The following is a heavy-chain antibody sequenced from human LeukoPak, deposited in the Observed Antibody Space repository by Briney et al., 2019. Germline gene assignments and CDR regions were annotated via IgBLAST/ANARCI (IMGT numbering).Heavy chain of an antibody. CDR1: GGSISSFY. V-gene: IGHV4-59*03. J-gene: IGHJ4*01. CDR2: IYYSGRT. D-gene: IGHD3-10*01. CDR3: ATSRFGSYFFDN. Sequence: SETLSLTCTVSGGSISSFYWTWMRHPPGKGLDWIGNIYYSGRTNYNPSLKSRVTISVDTSKRQFSLILKSVIAADTAVYYCATSRFGSYFFDNWGHGILVTVSS.